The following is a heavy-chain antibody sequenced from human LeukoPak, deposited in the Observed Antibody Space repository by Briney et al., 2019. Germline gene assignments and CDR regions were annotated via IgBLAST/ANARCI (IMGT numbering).Heavy chain of an antibody. CDR2: INHSGST. V-gene: IGHV4-34*01. Sequence: SETLSLTCAVYGGSFSGYYWSWIRQPPGKGLEWIGEINHSGSTNYNPSLKSRVTISVDTSKNQFSLKLSSVTAADTAVYYCARRQLWLSRYFDYWGQGTLVTVS. CDR1: GGSFSGYY. J-gene: IGHJ4*02. D-gene: IGHD5-18*01. CDR3: ARRQLWLSRYFDY.